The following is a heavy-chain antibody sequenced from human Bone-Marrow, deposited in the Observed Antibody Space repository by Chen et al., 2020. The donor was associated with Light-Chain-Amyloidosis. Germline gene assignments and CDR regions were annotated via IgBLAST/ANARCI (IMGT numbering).Heavy chain of an antibody. CDR3: ARSSTSTGAFDY. CDR2: IYYSGNT. J-gene: IGHJ4*02. Sequence: QVQLQESGPGLVKPSQTLSLTCTVPGGSISSGDYYWSWIRQPPGKGLEWIGYIYYSGNTYYNPSLKSRLTSSVATSKNQFSLKLSSVTAADTAVYYCARSSTSTGAFDYWGKGTLVTVSS. V-gene: IGHV4-30-4*01. D-gene: IGHD2-2*01. CDR1: GGSISSGDYY.